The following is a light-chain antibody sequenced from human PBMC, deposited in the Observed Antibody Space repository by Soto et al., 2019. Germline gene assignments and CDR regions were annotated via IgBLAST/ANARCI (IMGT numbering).Light chain of an antibody. CDR3: SSYTSSSTLV. J-gene: IGLJ1*01. Sequence: QSVLTQPASVSGSPGQSITISCTETSSDVGGYNYVSWYQPHPCKAHNLMIYEVSNRPSGVSNRFSGSKSGNTASLIISGLQAVDEADYYCSSYTSSSTLVFGTGTKVTVL. CDR1: SSDVGGYNY. CDR2: EVS. V-gene: IGLV2-14*01.